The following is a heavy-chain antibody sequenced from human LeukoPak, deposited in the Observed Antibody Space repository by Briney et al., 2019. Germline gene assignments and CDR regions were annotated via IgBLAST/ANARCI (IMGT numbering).Heavy chain of an antibody. J-gene: IGHJ6*03. CDR1: GYTFTSYD. V-gene: IGHV1-8*01. D-gene: IGHD4-11*01. CDR3: ARGRDDYSNYQLYYYYYMDV. CDR2: MNPNSGNT. Sequence: ASVKVSCKASGYTFTSYDINWVRQATGQGLEWMGWMNPNSGNTGYAQKFQGRVTMTRNTSISTAYMELSSLRSEDTAVYYCARGRDDYSNYQLYYYYYMDVWGKGTTVTVSS.